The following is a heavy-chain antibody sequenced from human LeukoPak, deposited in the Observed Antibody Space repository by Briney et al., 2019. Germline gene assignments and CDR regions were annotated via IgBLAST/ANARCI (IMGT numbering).Heavy chain of an antibody. CDR1: RYPFTTSG. CDR2: FSAYNSNT. Sequence: APVRPSCKASRYPFTTSGISWGPQSPGHEGKCRGWFSAYNSNTNYAQKLQGRATMTTDTSTSTAYMELGSLRSDDTAVYYCARVGGSGWANDAFDIWGQGTMVTVSS. CDR3: ARVGGSGWANDAFDI. D-gene: IGHD6-19*01. J-gene: IGHJ3*02. V-gene: IGHV1-18*01.